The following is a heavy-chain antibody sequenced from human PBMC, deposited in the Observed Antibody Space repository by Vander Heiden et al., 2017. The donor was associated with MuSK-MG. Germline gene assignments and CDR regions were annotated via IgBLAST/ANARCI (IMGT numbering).Heavy chain of an antibody. D-gene: IGHD1-1*01. Sequence: QGQLVESGGGVVQPGRSLRLSCAASGFTFSSYAMHWVRQAPGKGLEWVAVISYDGSNKYYADSVKGRFTISRDNSKNTLYLQMNSLRAEDTAVYYCARVEGPFDYWGQGTLVTVSS. J-gene: IGHJ4*02. V-gene: IGHV3-30-3*01. CDR3: ARVEGPFDY. CDR2: ISYDGSNK. CDR1: GFTFSSYA.